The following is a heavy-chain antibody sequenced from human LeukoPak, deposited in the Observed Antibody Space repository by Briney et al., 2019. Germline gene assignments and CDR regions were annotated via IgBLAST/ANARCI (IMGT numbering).Heavy chain of an antibody. V-gene: IGHV3-53*01. Sequence: GGSLRLSCAASGFTVSSYYMSWVRQAPGKGLEWVSVIYAGGSTYYADSVKGRFTISRDNSKNTLYLQMNSLRAEDTAVYYCAKDSTTYYYDSSGYYYFDYWGQGTLVTVSS. CDR3: AKDSTTYYYDSSGYYYFDY. CDR2: IYAGGST. J-gene: IGHJ4*02. D-gene: IGHD3-22*01. CDR1: GFTVSSYY.